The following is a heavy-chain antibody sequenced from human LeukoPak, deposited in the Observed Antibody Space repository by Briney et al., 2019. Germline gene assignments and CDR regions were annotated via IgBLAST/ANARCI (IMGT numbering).Heavy chain of an antibody. CDR2: IYTSGST. CDR3: ARGQKYRNGYTVTELGSGYFDY. V-gene: IGHV4-61*02. CDR1: GGSISSGSYF. D-gene: IGHD5-18*01. Sequence: PSETLSLTCTVSGGSISSGSYFRSWIRQPAGKGLEWIGRIYTSGSTNYNPSLKSRVTISVDTSKNQFSLTLSSVTAADTAVYYCARGQKYRNGYTVTELGSGYFDYWGQGTLVTVSS. J-gene: IGHJ4*02.